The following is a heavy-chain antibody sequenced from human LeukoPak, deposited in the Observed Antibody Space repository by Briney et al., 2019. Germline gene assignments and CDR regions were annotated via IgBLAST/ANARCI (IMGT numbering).Heavy chain of an antibody. D-gene: IGHD6-19*01. V-gene: IGHV3-11*06. CDR2: ISSSSSYT. Sequence: YISSSSSYTNYADSVKGRFTISRDNAKNSLYLQMNSLRAEDTAVYYCARDLRSSGSSSDSWGQGTLVTVSS. J-gene: IGHJ4*02. CDR3: ARDLRSSGSSSDS.